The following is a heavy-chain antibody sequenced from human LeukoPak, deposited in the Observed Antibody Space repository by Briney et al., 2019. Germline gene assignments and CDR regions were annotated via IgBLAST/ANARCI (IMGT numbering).Heavy chain of an antibody. D-gene: IGHD3-22*01. V-gene: IGHV3-48*01. J-gene: IGHJ4*02. Sequence: GGSLRLSCAASGFTFSTYSMNWVRQAPGKGLEWASYISSSSSTIYYADSVKGRFTISRDNAKNSLYLQMNSLRAEDTAVYYCARGSTYYDSSGQVPFDYWGQGTLVTVSS. CDR2: ISSSSSTI. CDR3: ARGSTYYDSSGQVPFDY. CDR1: GFTFSTYS.